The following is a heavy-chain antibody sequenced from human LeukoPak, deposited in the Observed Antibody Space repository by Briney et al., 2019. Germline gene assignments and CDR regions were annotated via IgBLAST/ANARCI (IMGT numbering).Heavy chain of an antibody. V-gene: IGHV3-30*04. Sequence: PGGSLRLSCAASGFTFSSYAMHWVRQAPGKGLEWAAVISYDGSNKYYADSVKGRFTISRDNSKNTLYLQMNSLRAEDTAVYYCARGPSIAAYSNYWGQGTLVTVSS. CDR3: ARGPSIAAYSNY. CDR1: GFTFSSYA. J-gene: IGHJ4*02. CDR2: ISYDGSNK. D-gene: IGHD6-6*01.